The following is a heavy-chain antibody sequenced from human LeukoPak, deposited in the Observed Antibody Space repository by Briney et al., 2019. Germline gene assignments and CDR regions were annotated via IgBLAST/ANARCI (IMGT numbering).Heavy chain of an antibody. CDR1: GFTFSNHW. CDR3: AKDSQDYGLDY. CDR2: MNLDGSEK. D-gene: IGHD4-17*01. V-gene: IGHV3-7*01. J-gene: IGHJ4*02. Sequence: GESLRLSCAASGFTFSNHWMSWVRQAPGKGLEWVANMNLDGSEKYYVDSVKGRFIISRDNAKNSLYLQMNSLRAEDTAVYYCAKDSQDYGLDYWGQGTLVTVSS.